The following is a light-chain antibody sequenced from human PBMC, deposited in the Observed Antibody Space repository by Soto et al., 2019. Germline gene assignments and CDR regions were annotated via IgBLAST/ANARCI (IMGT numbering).Light chain of an antibody. Sequence: QPVLTQPPSVSGAPGQRVTISCTGSSSNIGAGYDVHWYQQLPGTAPKLLIYGNSNRPSGVPDRFSGSKSGTSASLAITGLQAEDEADYYCQSYDSSLSVVFGGGTKL. J-gene: IGLJ2*01. V-gene: IGLV1-40*01. CDR2: GNS. CDR3: QSYDSSLSVV. CDR1: SSNIGAGYD.